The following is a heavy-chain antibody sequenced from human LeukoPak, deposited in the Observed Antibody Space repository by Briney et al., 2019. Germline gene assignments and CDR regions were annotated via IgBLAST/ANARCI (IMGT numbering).Heavy chain of an antibody. J-gene: IGHJ4*02. Sequence: GGSLRLSCAASGFTFDDYGMHWVRQAPGKGLEWVSGISWNSGSIGYADSLKGRFTISRDNAKNSLYLQMNSLRAEDTALYYCAKDRLQQLVLSEFDYWGQGTLVTVSS. CDR2: ISWNSGSI. CDR3: AKDRLQQLVLSEFDY. V-gene: IGHV3-9*01. D-gene: IGHD6-13*01. CDR1: GFTFDDYG.